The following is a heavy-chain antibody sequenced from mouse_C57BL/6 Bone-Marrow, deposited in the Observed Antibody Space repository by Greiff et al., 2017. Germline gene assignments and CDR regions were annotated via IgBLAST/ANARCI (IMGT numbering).Heavy chain of an antibody. CDR2: IYPRSGNT. D-gene: IGHD1-1*01. V-gene: IGHV1-81*01. CDR3: ARRIYYLPDY. Sequence: QVQLKQSGAELARPGASVKLSCKASGYTFTSYGISWVKQRTGQGLEWIGEIYPRSGNTYYNEKFKGKATLTADKSSSTAYMELRSLTSEDSAVYFCARRIYYLPDYWGKGTTLTVSS. CDR1: GYTFTSYG. J-gene: IGHJ2*01.